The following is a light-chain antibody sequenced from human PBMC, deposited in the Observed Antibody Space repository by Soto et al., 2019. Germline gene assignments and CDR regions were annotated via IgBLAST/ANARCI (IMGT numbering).Light chain of an antibody. CDR1: QTITSD. CDR3: QQTYSTPGWT. J-gene: IGKJ1*01. Sequence: DIQMTQSPSSLSASVGDRVTITCRASQTITSDLNWYQQRPVKAPKLLIYAASNLQSGVPSRFSGSGSGTDFTFIISSLQPEDSATYYCQQTYSTPGWTFGQGNKVYLK. V-gene: IGKV1-39*01. CDR2: AAS.